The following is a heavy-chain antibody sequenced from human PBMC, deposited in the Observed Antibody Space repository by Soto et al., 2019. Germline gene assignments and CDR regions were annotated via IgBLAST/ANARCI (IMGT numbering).Heavy chain of an antibody. Sequence: PGGSLRLSCAASGFTFSSYAMSWVRQAPGKGLEWVSAISGSGGSTYYADSVKGRFTISRDNSKNTLYLQMNSLRAEDTAVYYCAKSGGFLEWLLYDDYWGQGTLVTVSS. D-gene: IGHD3-3*01. CDR2: ISGSGGST. J-gene: IGHJ4*02. V-gene: IGHV3-23*01. CDR3: AKSGGFLEWLLYDDY. CDR1: GFTFSSYA.